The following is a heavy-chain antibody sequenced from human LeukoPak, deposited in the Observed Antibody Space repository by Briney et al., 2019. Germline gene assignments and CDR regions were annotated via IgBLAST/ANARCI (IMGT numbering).Heavy chain of an antibody. V-gene: IGHV3-11*04. D-gene: IGHD3-22*01. CDR1: GFTFSDYY. CDR3: APDVSSGYYYVD. J-gene: IGHJ4*02. CDR2: ISSSGSII. Sequence: GGSLRLSCAASGFTFSDYYMTWIRQAPGKGLEWVSYISSSGSIIYYADSVKGRFIISRDNAKNSLYLQMNSLRAEDTAVYYCAPDVSSGYYYVDWGQGTLVTVSS.